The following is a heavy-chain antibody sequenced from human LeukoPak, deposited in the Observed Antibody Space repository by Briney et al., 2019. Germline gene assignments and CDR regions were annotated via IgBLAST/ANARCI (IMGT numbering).Heavy chain of an antibody. V-gene: IGHV3-30*18. CDR2: ISYDGSNK. CDR1: GFTFSSYG. D-gene: IGHD6-13*01. J-gene: IGHJ5*02. CDR3: AKDLRYSSSWYDWFDP. Sequence: GGSLRLSCAASGFTFSSYGMHWVRQAPGKGLEWVAVISYDGSNKYYADSVKGRFTISRDNSKNTLYLQMNSLRAEDTAVYYCAKDLRYSSSWYDWFDPWGQGTLVTVSS.